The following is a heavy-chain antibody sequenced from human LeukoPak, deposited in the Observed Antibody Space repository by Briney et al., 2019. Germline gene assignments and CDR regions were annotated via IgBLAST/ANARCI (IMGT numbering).Heavy chain of an antibody. CDR1: GGTFSSYA. V-gene: IGHV1-69*05. CDR2: IIPILSTA. Sequence: SVKVSCKASGGTFSSYAISWVRQAPGQGLEWMGGIIPILSTANYAQKFQGRVTITTDESTSTAYMELSSLRSEDTAVYYCAREGSGSSSPMDVWGKGTTVTVSS. D-gene: IGHD6-6*01. CDR3: AREGSGSSSPMDV. J-gene: IGHJ6*03.